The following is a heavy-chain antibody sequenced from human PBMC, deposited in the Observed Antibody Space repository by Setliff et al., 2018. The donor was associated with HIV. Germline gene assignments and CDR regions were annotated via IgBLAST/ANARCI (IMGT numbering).Heavy chain of an antibody. J-gene: IGHJ4*02. D-gene: IGHD4-17*01. Sequence: GGSLRLSCGASGFTFGNYWMNWVRRPPGKGLEWVANIKQDGSDKYYVDSVKGRFTISRDNAKNSLFLQMNNLRVEDTAIYYCARPLYGGNSDIGGYWGQG. CDR2: IKQDGSDK. CDR3: ARPLYGGNSDIGGY. V-gene: IGHV3-7*01. CDR1: GFTFGNYW.